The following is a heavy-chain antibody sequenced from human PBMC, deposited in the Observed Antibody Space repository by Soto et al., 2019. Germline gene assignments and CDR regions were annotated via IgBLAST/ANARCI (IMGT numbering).Heavy chain of an antibody. J-gene: IGHJ6*01. CDR2: ISYDGSNK. CDR1: GFTFSSYA. V-gene: IGHV3-30-3*01. CDR3: ARWGVVVVPAARSYYYYGMDV. Sequence: QVQLVESGGGVVQPGRSLRLSCAASGFTFSSYATHWVRQAPGKGLEWVAVISYDGSNKYYADSVKGRFTISRDNSKNTLYLQMNSLRAEDTAVYYCARWGVVVVPAARSYYYYGMDVW. D-gene: IGHD2-2*01.